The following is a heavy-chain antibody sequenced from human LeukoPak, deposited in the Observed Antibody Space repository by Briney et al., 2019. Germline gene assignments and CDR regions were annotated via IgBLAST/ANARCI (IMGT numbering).Heavy chain of an antibody. Sequence: ASVKVSCKASGYTFTSYGISWVRQAPGQGLEWMGWISAYNGNTNYAQKLQGRVTMTTDTSTSTAYMGLRSLRSDDTAVYYCARPYYDSSAPPYDYWGQGTLVTDSS. CDR1: GYTFTSYG. D-gene: IGHD3-22*01. CDR2: ISAYNGNT. J-gene: IGHJ4*02. CDR3: ARPYYDSSAPPYDY. V-gene: IGHV1-18*01.